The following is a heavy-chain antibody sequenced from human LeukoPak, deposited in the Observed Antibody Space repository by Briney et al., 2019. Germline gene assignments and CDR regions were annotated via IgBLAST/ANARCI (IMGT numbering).Heavy chain of an antibody. D-gene: IGHD2-2*01. J-gene: IGHJ4*02. CDR1: GFSFDAYT. Sequence: GGSLRLSCAASGFSFDAYTMHWVRQAPGKGLEYVSAISSNGGSTYYANSVRGRFTISRDNAKNSLYLQMNSLRAEDTAVYYCARDGAPDAHCSSTSCAIRWGQGTLVTVSS. CDR2: ISSNGGST. V-gene: IGHV3-64*01. CDR3: ARDGAPDAHCSSTSCAIR.